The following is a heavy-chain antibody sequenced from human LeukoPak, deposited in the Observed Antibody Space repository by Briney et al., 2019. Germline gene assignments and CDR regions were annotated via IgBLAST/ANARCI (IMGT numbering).Heavy chain of an antibody. CDR2: IKQDGSAR. CDR1: GLTFSSYA. V-gene: IGHV3-7*03. Sequence: GGSLRLSCAVSGLTFSSYAMSWVRQTPGKGLEWVANIKQDGSARYYVDSLKGRFTISRDNSKNTLYLQMNSLRAEDTAVYYCAKDLASGTIDYWGQGTLVTVSS. CDR3: AKDLASGTIDY. D-gene: IGHD6-13*01. J-gene: IGHJ4*02.